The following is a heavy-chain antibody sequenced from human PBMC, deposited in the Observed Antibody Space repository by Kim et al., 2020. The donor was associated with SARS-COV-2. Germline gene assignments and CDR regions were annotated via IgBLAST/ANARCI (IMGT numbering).Heavy chain of an antibody. CDR1: GGSISSGGYY. J-gene: IGHJ4*02. V-gene: IGHV4-31*03. Sequence: SETLSLTCTVSGGSISSGGYYWSWIRQHPGKGLEWIGYIYYSGSTYYNPSLKSRVTISVDTSKNQFSLKLSSVTAADTAVYYCARVGSVVPAADPIDYWGQGTLVTVSS. D-gene: IGHD2-2*01. CDR2: IYYSGST. CDR3: ARVGSVVPAADPIDY.